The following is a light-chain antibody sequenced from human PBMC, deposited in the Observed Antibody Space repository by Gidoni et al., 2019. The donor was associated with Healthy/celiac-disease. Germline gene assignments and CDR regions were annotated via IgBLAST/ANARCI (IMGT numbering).Light chain of an antibody. V-gene: IGKV3-11*01. CDR3: QQRSNWHSIFT. CDR1: QRVNSY. CDR2: DES. J-gene: IGKJ3*01. Sequence: DIMLSQSPATLSWSPGERAPLSCRASQRVNSYLAWYQQKPGQAARRLMYDESNRATGIPARCSGSGCGTDVTLIISSLEPEDVAVYYCQQRSNWHSIFTFGHGTKVEIK.